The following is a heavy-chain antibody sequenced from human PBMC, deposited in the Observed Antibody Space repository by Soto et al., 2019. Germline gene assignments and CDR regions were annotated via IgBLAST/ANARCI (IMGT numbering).Heavy chain of an antibody. D-gene: IGHD2-21*01. V-gene: IGHV1-69*01. CDR2: IIPIFGTA. J-gene: IGHJ6*02. CDR3: ARARIVVVIAIKSDYYYYGMDV. Sequence: QVQLVQSGAEVKKPGSSVKVSCKASGGTFSSYAIRWVRQAPGQGLEWLGGIIPIFGTANYAQQFQGRVTITADESTSTAYMELSSLRSEDTAVYYCARARIVVVIAIKSDYYYYGMDVWGQGTTVTVSS. CDR1: GGTFSSYA.